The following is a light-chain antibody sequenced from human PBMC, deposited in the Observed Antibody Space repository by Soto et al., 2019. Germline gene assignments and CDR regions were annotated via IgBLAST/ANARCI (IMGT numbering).Light chain of an antibody. CDR1: SSDVGGYNY. Sequence: QSVLTQPASVSGSPGQSITISCTGTSSDVGGYNYVSWYQQYPGKVPRLIIYEVTYRPSGVSNRFSGSKSGNTASLTISGLRAEDQADYYCSSYTTNKTLLFGGGTKVTVL. CDR3: SSYTTNKTLL. J-gene: IGLJ2*01. CDR2: EVT. V-gene: IGLV2-14*01.